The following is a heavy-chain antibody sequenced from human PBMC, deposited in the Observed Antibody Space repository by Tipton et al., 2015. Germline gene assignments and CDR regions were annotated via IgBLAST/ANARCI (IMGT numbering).Heavy chain of an antibody. J-gene: IGHJ4*02. V-gene: IGHV3-33*02. CDR3: AKRGTVTTGFDY. Sequence: RSLRLSCAASGFTFSSYGMHWVRQAPGKGLEWVAVIWNDGSNKFYADSAKGRFTISRDNSKNTLFLQMNSLRAEDTAVYYCAKRGTVTTGFDYWGQGTLVTVSS. D-gene: IGHD4-11*01. CDR2: IWNDGSNK. CDR1: GFTFSSYG.